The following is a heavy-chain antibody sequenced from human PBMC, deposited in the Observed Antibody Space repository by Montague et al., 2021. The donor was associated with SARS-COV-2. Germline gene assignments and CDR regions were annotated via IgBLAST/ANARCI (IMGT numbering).Heavy chain of an antibody. D-gene: IGHD2-15*01. V-gene: IGHV6-1*01. J-gene: IGHJ3*02. CDR3: ARTTTRMLYPENAFDI. Sequence: CAISGDSVSSNTATWNWIRQSPSRGLEWLGGTYYRSKWYHDYAIPLKSRITINPDTSKNQFSLQLSSVAPEDTAVFYCARTTTRMLYPENAFDIWGQGIMVTVSS. CDR1: GDSVSSNTAT. CDR2: TYYRSKWYH.